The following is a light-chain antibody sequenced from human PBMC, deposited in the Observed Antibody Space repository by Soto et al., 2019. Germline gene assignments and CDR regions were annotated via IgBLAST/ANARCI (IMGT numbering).Light chain of an antibody. CDR2: ATS. Sequence: DIQMTQSPSFLSASVGDRVTITCRASQSISNYLNWYQQKPGQAPNLLIYATSNLQRGVPSRFSGSGSGTDFTLTISSLQPEDFATYYCQQSYSTPPYTFGQGTNLEIK. CDR1: QSISNY. J-gene: IGKJ2*01. CDR3: QQSYSTPPYT. V-gene: IGKV1-39*01.